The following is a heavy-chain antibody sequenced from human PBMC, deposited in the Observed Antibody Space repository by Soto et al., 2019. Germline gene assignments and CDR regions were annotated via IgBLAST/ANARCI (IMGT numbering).Heavy chain of an antibody. V-gene: IGHV4-30-4*01. Sequence: SETLSLTCTVSGGSIISGDYYWSWIRQPPGKGLEWIGYIYYSGSTYYNPSLKSRVTISVDTSKNQFSLKLSSATAADTAVYYCARAAFLGYCSSTSCYRYYYYGIDVWGQGTTVTVSS. CDR3: ARAAFLGYCSSTSCYRYYYYGIDV. CDR1: GGSIISGDYY. CDR2: IYYSGST. J-gene: IGHJ6*02. D-gene: IGHD2-2*01.